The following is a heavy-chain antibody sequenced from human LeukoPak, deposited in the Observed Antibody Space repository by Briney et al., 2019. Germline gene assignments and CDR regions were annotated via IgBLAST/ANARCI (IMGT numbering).Heavy chain of an antibody. Sequence: PSETLSLTCAVYGGSFTNYYWSWIRQPPGKGLEWIGEINHSGSTNFNPSLKSRVTISVDTSKNQFSLKLSSVTAADTAVYYCASPSNVYYYGRAFDTGGHGPMVTVS. CDR1: GGSFTNYY. CDR3: ASPSNVYYYGRAFDT. D-gene: IGHD3-22*01. CDR2: INHSGST. V-gene: IGHV4-34*01. J-gene: IGHJ3*02.